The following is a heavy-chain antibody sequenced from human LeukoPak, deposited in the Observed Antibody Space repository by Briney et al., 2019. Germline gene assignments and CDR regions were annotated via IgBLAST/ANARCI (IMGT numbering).Heavy chain of an antibody. Sequence: ASVTVSCKASGYTFTSYDINWVRQATGQGLEWMGWMNPSSGNTGYAQKFQGRVTMTRNTSISTAYMELSSLRSEDTAVYYCARVRIRDCSSTSCYRVDWFDPWGQGTLVTVSS. J-gene: IGHJ5*02. CDR1: GYTFTSYD. CDR2: MNPSSGNT. CDR3: ARVRIRDCSSTSCYRVDWFDP. V-gene: IGHV1-8*01. D-gene: IGHD2-2*02.